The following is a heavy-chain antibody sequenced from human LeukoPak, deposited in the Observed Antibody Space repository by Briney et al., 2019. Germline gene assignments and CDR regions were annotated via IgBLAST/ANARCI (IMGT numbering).Heavy chain of an antibody. CDR3: ASADIDSSGDARLGGLDY. V-gene: IGHV1-69*04. CDR2: IIPILGIA. Sequence: GASVKVSCKASGYTFTSYDINWVRQATGQGLEWMGRIIPILGIANYAQKFQGRVTITADKSTSTAYMELSSLRSEDTAVYYCASADIDSSGDARLGGLDYWGQGTLVTVSS. CDR1: GYTFTSYD. D-gene: IGHD3-22*01. J-gene: IGHJ4*02.